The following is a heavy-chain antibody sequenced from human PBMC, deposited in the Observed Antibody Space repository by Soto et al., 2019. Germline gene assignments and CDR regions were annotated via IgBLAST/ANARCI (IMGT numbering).Heavy chain of an antibody. J-gene: IGHJ2*01. Sequence: QVQLVESGGGVVQPGRSLRLSCAASGFTFSSYGMHWVRQAPGKGLEWVAVISYDGSNKYYADSVKGRFTISRDNSKNTLNLQINSLRAEDTAVYYGAEGIHSSGWYKLPVDLWGRGTLVTVSS. D-gene: IGHD6-19*01. CDR1: GFTFSSYG. V-gene: IGHV3-30*18. CDR2: ISYDGSNK. CDR3: AEGIHSSGWYKLPVDL.